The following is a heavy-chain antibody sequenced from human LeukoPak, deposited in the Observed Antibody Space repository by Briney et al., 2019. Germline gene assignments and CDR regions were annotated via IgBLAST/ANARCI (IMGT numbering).Heavy chain of an antibody. D-gene: IGHD4-17*01. J-gene: IGHJ6*03. CDR1: GGSFSGYY. CDR2: INHSGST. CDR3: ARAHDYGDYAIYYYYYTDV. V-gene: IGHV4-34*01. Sequence: SETLSLTCAVYGGSFSGYYWSWIRQPPGKGLEWIGEINHSGSTNYNPSLKSRVTISVDTSKNQFSLKLSSVTAADTAVYYCARAHDYGDYAIYYYYYTDVWGKGTTVTVSS.